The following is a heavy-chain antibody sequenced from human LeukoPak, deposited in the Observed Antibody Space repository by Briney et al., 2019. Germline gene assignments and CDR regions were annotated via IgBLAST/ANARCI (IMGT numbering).Heavy chain of an antibody. D-gene: IGHD3-22*01. V-gene: IGHV4-39*01. CDR1: GGSISSSSYY. CDR3: ARQGSGYFDY. Sequence: SETLSLTCTVSGGSISSSSYYWGWIRQPPGKGLEWIGTIYYNGGTYYNPSLKSRVTMSVDTSKNQFSLKLSSVTAADTAVYYRARQGSGYFDYWGQGTLVTVSS. CDR2: IYYNGGT. J-gene: IGHJ4*02.